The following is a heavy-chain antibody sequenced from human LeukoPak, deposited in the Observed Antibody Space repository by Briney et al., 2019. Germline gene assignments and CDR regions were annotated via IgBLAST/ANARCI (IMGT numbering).Heavy chain of an antibody. CDR2: MNPNSGNT. J-gene: IGHJ6*03. Sequence: ASVKVSCKASGGTFSSYAINWVRQATGQGLEWMGWMNPNSGNTGYAQKFQGRVTITRNTSISTAYMELSSLRSEDTAVYYCARGSYYYYYYYMDVWGKGTTVTVSS. CDR3: ARGSYYYYYYYMDV. V-gene: IGHV1-8*03. CDR1: GGTFSSYA.